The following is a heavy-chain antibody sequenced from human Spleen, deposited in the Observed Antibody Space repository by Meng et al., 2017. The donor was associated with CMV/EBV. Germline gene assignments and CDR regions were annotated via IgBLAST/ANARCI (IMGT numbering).Heavy chain of an antibody. V-gene: IGHV3-30*02. D-gene: IGHD2-2*01. Sequence: GESLKISCVGSRFTFSTYGMYWVRQAPGKGLEWVAFIRHDGSTKYYADSVKGRFTISRDNSEDTLYLQMNSLRVEDTALYFCAKDLRGYCTITSCYVIDPWGQGTLVTVSS. CDR2: IRHDGSTK. J-gene: IGHJ5*02. CDR1: RFTFSTYG. CDR3: AKDLRGYCTITSCYVIDP.